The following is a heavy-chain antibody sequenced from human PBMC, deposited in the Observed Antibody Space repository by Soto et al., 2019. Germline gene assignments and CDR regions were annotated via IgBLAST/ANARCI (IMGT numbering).Heavy chain of an antibody. CDR2: IDHTGSA. CDR3: ARGPYGSGIRSPYYNYYMGV. D-gene: IGHD3-10*01. V-gene: IGHV4-34*01. Sequence: QVQLHQWGAGLLKPSETLSLTCAVYGGSFSGYYWTWIRQPPGKGLEWIGEIDHTGSANYNPSLKSRVTISLDTSKSQFSLKLSSVTAADTAVYYCARGPYGSGIRSPYYNYYMGVWSNGTTVTVSS. CDR1: GGSFSGYY. J-gene: IGHJ6*03.